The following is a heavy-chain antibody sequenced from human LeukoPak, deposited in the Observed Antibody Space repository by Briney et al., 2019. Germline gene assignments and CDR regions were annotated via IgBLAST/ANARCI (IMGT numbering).Heavy chain of an antibody. CDR1: GGSFSVYY. CDR2: INHSGST. J-gene: IGHJ4*02. V-gene: IGHV4-34*01. D-gene: IGHD5-24*01. CDR3: ARGPVGYKAIWY. Sequence: PSETLSLTCAVYGGSFSVYYWSWSRQPPGKGLEWIGEINHSGSTKYNPSLKSRVTISVDTSKNQFSLKLSSVTAEDTAVYYCARGPVGYKAIWYWGQGTLVTVSS.